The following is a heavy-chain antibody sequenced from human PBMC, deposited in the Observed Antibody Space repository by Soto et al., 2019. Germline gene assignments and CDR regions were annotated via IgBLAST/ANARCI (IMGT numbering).Heavy chain of an antibody. V-gene: IGHV3-13*04. CDR3: GRAQSRNWNARGYGIDV. Sequence: EVRLVESGGGLLQPGTSVRLSCAAPGFSLSSYDLHWVRQVPEKRLEWVAFFGSGGDRHYSASVKGRFTISRDSAKKSFYLQINSLKVGDPAVYHCGRAQSRNWNARGYGIDVWGQGTTVIVSS. J-gene: IGHJ6*02. CDR1: GFSLSSYD. CDR2: FGSGGDR. D-gene: IGHD1-1*01.